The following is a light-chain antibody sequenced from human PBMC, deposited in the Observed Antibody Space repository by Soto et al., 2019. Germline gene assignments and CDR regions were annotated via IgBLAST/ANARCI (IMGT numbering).Light chain of an antibody. CDR1: SSDVGGYNY. Sequence: QSALTQPASVSGSPGQSITISCTGTSSDVGGYNYVSWYQQHPGKAPKLMIYAVTDRPSGVSSRFSDSKSGNTASLTTSGLQAEDEADYYCSSYTSSSTLFGTGTKVTVL. CDR2: AVT. V-gene: IGLV2-14*01. CDR3: SSYTSSSTL. J-gene: IGLJ1*01.